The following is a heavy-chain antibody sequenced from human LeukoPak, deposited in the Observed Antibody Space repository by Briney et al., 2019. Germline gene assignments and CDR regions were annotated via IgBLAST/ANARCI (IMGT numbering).Heavy chain of an antibody. V-gene: IGHV3-7*01. CDR2: IKQDGCEK. CDR1: GFTFSNNW. D-gene: IGHD6-19*01. Sequence: PGGSLRLSCVASGFTFSNNWMGWVRQTPGKGLEWVANIKQDGCEKNYVPSVKGRFTISRDNAKNSLSLQMDSLRAEDTAVYYCVRDFFGSGPDLDYWGQGTLVAVSS. CDR3: VRDFFGSGPDLDY. J-gene: IGHJ4*02.